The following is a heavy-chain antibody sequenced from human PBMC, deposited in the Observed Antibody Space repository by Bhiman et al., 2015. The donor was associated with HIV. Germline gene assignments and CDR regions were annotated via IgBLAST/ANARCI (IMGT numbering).Heavy chain of an antibody. V-gene: IGHV3-11*04. CDR1: GFTFSDYY. CDR2: ISGSGSSV. J-gene: IGHJ3*02. D-gene: IGHD2/OR15-2a*01. CDR3: ARITFVTVTATSDAFDI. Sequence: QVQLVESGGDLVKPGGSLRLSCAASGFTFSDYYMAWFRQAPGKGLEWLSYISGSGSSVHYADSVRGRFTISRYNVKNSLYLQMIGLRDDDTAVYYCARITFVTVTATSDAFDIWGQGTMVTVSS.